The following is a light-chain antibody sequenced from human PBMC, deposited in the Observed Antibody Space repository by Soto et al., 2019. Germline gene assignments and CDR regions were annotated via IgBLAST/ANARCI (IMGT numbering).Light chain of an antibody. Sequence: EIVLTQSPATLSLSPGERATLSCRASQSVSSSLAWFQHKPGQAPRLLIYDASNRATGIPARFSGSGSGTDFTLTISSLEPEDFAIYYCQQRSNWPRTFGQGTKLVIK. CDR3: QQRSNWPRT. J-gene: IGKJ2*01. V-gene: IGKV3-11*01. CDR2: DAS. CDR1: QSVSSS.